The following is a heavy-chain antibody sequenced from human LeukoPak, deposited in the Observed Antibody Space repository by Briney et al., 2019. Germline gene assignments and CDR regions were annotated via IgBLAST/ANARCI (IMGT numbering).Heavy chain of an antibody. CDR2: INPSSGGT. V-gene: IGHV1-2*02. CDR1: GYTFTGYY. Sequence: ASVKVSCKASGYTFTGYYMHWVRQAPGQGLEWMGWINPSSGGTNYAQKFQGRVTMTRDTSISTAYMELSRLRSDDTAVYYCASIRGLKGFDYWGQGTLVTVSS. CDR3: ASIRGLKGFDY. J-gene: IGHJ4*02. D-gene: IGHD3-3*02.